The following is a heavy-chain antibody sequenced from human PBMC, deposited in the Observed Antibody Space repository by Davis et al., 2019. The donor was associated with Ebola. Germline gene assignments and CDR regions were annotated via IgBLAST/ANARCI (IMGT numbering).Heavy chain of an antibody. J-gene: IGHJ4*02. D-gene: IGHD6-6*01. V-gene: IGHV3-15*07. CDR2: VKSKSAGGTT. CDR3: TTDRGIAIRPLFDC. Sequence: ETLSLTCAVSGGSISYYFWNWIRQPPGKGLEWVGRVKSKSAGGTTDHAPPVRGRFIISRDESRNTVYLQMTSLRTEDTGVYFCTTDRGIAIRPLFDCWGQGTLVTVSS. CDR1: GGSISYYF.